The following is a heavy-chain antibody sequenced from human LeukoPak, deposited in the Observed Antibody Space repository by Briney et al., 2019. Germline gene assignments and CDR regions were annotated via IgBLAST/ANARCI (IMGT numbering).Heavy chain of an antibody. Sequence: SETLSLTCTVSGGSISSSSYYWGWIRQPPGKGLEWIGSIYYNRSPDYNPSLKSRVTASVDTPKNQFSLKLRSVTAADTAVYYCASGRHSGTYFQAFDIWGQGTMVTVSS. CDR2: IYYNRSP. J-gene: IGHJ3*02. CDR1: GGSISSSSYY. CDR3: ASGRHSGTYFQAFDI. D-gene: IGHD1-26*01. V-gene: IGHV4-39*01.